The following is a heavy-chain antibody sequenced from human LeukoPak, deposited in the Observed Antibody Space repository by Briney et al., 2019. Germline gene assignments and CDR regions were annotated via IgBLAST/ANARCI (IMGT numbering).Heavy chain of an antibody. D-gene: IGHD5-18*01. CDR3: ARVGYRYSYAWDY. J-gene: IGHJ4*02. CDR1: GYTFTSFG. Sequence: ASVKVSCKPSGYTFTSFGINWVRQAPGQGLEWMGWISTYNGNTNYAQKLQGRVTMTTDTSTSTAYMELRSLRSDDTAVYYCARVGYRYSYAWDYWGQGTLVTVSS. CDR2: ISTYNGNT. V-gene: IGHV1-18*01.